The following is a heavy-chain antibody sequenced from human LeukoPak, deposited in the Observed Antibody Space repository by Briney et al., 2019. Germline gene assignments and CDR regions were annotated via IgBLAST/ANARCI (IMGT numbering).Heavy chain of an antibody. V-gene: IGHV3-7*01. Sequence: PGGSLRLSCAASGFTFSSYWMNWVRQAPGKGLEWVANMKPDGSEKNYVDSVKGRFTISRDNAKNTLYLQMNSLRAEDTAVYYCAGSTSCDYWGQGTLVTVSS. CDR1: GFTFSSYW. CDR2: MKPDGSEK. CDR3: AGSTSCDY. D-gene: IGHD2-2*01. J-gene: IGHJ4*02.